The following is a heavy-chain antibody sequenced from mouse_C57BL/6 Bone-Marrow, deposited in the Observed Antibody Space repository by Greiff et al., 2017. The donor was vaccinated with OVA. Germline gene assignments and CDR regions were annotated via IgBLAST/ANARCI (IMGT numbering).Heavy chain of an antibody. CDR3: ARRHFDY. CDR2: ISSGGSYT. CDR1: GFTFSSYG. Sequence: EVQGVESGGDLVKPGGSLKLSCAASGFTFSSYGMSWVRQTPDKRLEWVATISSGGSYTYYPDSVKGRFTISRDNANNTLYLQMSSLKSEDTAMYYCARRHFDYWGQGTTLTVSS. V-gene: IGHV5-6*01. J-gene: IGHJ2*01.